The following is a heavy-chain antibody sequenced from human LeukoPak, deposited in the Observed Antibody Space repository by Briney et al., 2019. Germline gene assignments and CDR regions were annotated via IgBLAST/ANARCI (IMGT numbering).Heavy chain of an antibody. Sequence: SVKVSCKASGGTFSSYAISWVRQAPGQGLEWMGGIIPIFGTANYAQKFQGRVTITADESTGTDYMELSSLRSEDTAVYYCARGEMATIVDYWGQGTLVTVSS. CDR1: GGTFSSYA. D-gene: IGHD5-24*01. V-gene: IGHV1-69*13. CDR2: IIPIFGTA. J-gene: IGHJ4*02. CDR3: ARGEMATIVDY.